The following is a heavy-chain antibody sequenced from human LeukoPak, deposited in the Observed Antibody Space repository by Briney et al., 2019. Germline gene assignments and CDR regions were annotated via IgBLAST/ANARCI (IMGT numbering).Heavy chain of an antibody. CDR3: ARVGTSSLVLDY. CDR1: GGSFSSYY. CDR2: IYYSGST. D-gene: IGHD2-2*01. V-gene: IGHV4-59*01. Sequence: SETLSLTCTVCGGSFSSYYWSWIRQPPGKGLEWIGYIYYSGSTNYNPSLKSRVTISVDTSKNQFSLKLSSVTAADTAVYYCARVGTSSLVLDYWGHGTLVTVSS. J-gene: IGHJ4*03.